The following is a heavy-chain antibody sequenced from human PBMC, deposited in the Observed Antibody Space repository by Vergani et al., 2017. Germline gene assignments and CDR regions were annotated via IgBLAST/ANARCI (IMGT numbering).Heavy chain of an antibody. CDR1: GYTFTGYY. D-gene: IGHD2-8*01. CDR2: FDPEDGET. Sequence: QVQLVQSGAEVKKPGASVKVSCKASGYTFTGYYMHWVRQAPGKGLEWMGGFDPEDGETIYAQKFQGRVTMTEDTSTDTAYMELSSLRSEDTAVYYCATLYCTNGVCYTQAFDIWGQGTMVTVSS. V-gene: IGHV1-24*01. CDR3: ATLYCTNGVCYTQAFDI. J-gene: IGHJ3*02.